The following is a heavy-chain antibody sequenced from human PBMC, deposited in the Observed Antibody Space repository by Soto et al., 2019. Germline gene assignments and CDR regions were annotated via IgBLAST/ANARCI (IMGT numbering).Heavy chain of an antibody. CDR3: ASIVGATYYYYGMDV. CDR1: GFTFSSYG. CDR2: ISYDGSNK. Sequence: QVQLVESGGGVVQPGRSLRLSCAASGFTFSSYGMHWVRQAPGKGLEWVAVISYDGSNKYYADSVKGRFTISRDNSKNTLYLQMDSLRAEDTAVYYSASIVGATYYYYGMDVWGQGTTVTVSS. J-gene: IGHJ6*02. V-gene: IGHV3-30*03. D-gene: IGHD1-26*01.